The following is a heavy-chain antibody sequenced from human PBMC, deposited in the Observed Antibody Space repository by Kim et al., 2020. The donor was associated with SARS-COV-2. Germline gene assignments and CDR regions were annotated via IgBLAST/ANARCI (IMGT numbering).Heavy chain of an antibody. CDR3: ARLGIRGSSSSDDY. CDR1: GYSFTSYW. D-gene: IGHD6-6*01. V-gene: IGHV5-51*01. CDR2: GYGGELDT. J-gene: IGHJ4*02. Sequence: GESLKISCKGSGYSFTSYWIGWVRQMPGKGVGGRGGGYGGELDTRYSPSFQGQVTISADKSISTAYLQWSRLKASDTAMYYCARLGIRGSSSSDDYWGQGTLVTVSS.